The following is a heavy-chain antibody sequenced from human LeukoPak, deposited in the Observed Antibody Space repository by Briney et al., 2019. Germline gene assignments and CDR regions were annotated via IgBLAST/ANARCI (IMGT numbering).Heavy chain of an antibody. CDR3: ARALRDCSSTSCSRAFDI. V-gene: IGHV3-7*01. J-gene: IGHJ3*02. Sequence: PGGSLRLSCGASGFTFSNYAMSWVRQAPGKGLEWVANIKQDGSEKYYVDSVKGRFTISRDNAKNSLYLQMNSLRAEDTAVYYCARALRDCSSTSCSRAFDIWGQGTMVTVSS. D-gene: IGHD2-2*01. CDR2: IKQDGSEK. CDR1: GFTFSNYA.